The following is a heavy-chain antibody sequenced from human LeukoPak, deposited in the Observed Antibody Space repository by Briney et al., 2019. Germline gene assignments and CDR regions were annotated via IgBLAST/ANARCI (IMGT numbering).Heavy chain of an antibody. CDR3: ARDRFYYYDSSGYSPGFDY. CDR2: TYYRSKWYN. V-gene: IGHV6-1*01. J-gene: IGHJ4*02. Sequence: SQTLSLTCAISGDSVSSNSAAWNWIRQSPSRGLEWLGRTYYRSKWYNDYAVSVKSRITINPDTSKNQFSLQLNSVTPEDTAVYYCARDRFYYYDSSGYSPGFDYWGRGTLVTVSS. CDR1: GDSVSSNSAA. D-gene: IGHD3-22*01.